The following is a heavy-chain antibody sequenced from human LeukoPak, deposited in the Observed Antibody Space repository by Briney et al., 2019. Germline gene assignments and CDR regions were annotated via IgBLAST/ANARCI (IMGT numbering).Heavy chain of an antibody. CDR2: INHSGST. D-gene: IGHD4-23*01. J-gene: IGHJ6*03. Sequence: PSETLSLTCAVYGGSFSGYYWSWPRQPPGKGLEWIGEINHSGSTNYNPSLKSRVTISVDTSKNQFSLKLSSVTAADTAVYYCARGQGDYGGNSYYYYMDVWVKGTTVTVSS. CDR3: ARGQGDYGGNSYYYYMDV. V-gene: IGHV4-34*01. CDR1: GGSFSGYY.